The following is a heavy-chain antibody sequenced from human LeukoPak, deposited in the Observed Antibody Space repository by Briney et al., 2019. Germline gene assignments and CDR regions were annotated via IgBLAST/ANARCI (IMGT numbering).Heavy chain of an antibody. CDR2: INPSGGST. J-gene: IGHJ3*02. Sequence: APVKVSCKASGYTFTSYYMHWVRQAPGQGLEWMGIINPSGGSTSYAQKFQGRVTMTRDTSTSTVYMELSSLRSEDTAVYYCARAAESNAFDIWGQGTMVTVSS. CDR1: GYTFTSYY. CDR3: ARAAESNAFDI. V-gene: IGHV1-46*01.